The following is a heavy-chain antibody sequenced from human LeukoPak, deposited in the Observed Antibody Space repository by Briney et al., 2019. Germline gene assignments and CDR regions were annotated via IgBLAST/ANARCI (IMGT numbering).Heavy chain of an antibody. Sequence: ASVKVSCKASGYTFTSYDINWVRQATGQGLEWMGWMNPNSGNTGYAQKFQGRVTMTRNTSISTAYMELSSPRSEDTAVYYCARGLRIAVGDTLLVLWGQGTLVTVSS. D-gene: IGHD6-19*01. V-gene: IGHV1-8*01. CDR1: GYTFTSYD. CDR3: ARGLRIAVGDTLLVL. J-gene: IGHJ4*02. CDR2: MNPNSGNT.